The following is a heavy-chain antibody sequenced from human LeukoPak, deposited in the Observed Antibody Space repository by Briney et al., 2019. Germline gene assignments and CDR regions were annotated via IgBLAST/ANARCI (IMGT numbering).Heavy chain of an antibody. CDR2: VYHSGST. J-gene: IGHJ4*02. Sequence: PSETLSLTCTVSGYFVINGYYWGWIRQPPGKGLEWVASVYHSGSTNYSPSLKGRVTISLDTSKNQLSLKLTSVTAADTAAYYCARGNNGYDVWGQGNLVTVSS. D-gene: IGHD5-12*01. V-gene: IGHV4-38-2*02. CDR1: GYFVINGYY. CDR3: ARGNNGYDV.